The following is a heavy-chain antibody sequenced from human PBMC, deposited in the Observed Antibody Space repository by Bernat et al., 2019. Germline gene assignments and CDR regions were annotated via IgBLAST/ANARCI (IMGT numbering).Heavy chain of an antibody. CDR2: ISGSGGST. V-gene: IGHV3-23*01. CDR1: GFTFSSYA. J-gene: IGHJ4*02. CDR3: AKDPNGEAPPHYGSGSWIIDY. D-gene: IGHD3-10*01. Sequence: EVQLLESGGGLVQPGGSLRLSCAASGFTFSSYAMSWVRQAPGKGLEWVSAISGSGGSTYYADSGEGLLALTRENSKKDVYPQKNRLRAGGTAVNYCAKDPNGEAPPHYGSGSWIIDYWGQGTLVTVSS.